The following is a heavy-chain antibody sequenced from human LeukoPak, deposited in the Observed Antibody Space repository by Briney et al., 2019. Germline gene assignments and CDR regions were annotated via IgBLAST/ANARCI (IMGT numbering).Heavy chain of an antibody. CDR3: ASNSRIAVAGTFHY. CDR1: GFTLSSYS. J-gene: IGHJ4*02. Sequence: GGSLRLSCAASGFTLSSYSMNWVRQAPGKGLEWVSSISSSSSYIYYADSVKGRFTISRDNAKNSLYLQMNSLRAEDTAVYCCASNSRIAVAGTFHYWGQGTLVTVSS. CDR2: ISSSSSYI. V-gene: IGHV3-21*01. D-gene: IGHD6-19*01.